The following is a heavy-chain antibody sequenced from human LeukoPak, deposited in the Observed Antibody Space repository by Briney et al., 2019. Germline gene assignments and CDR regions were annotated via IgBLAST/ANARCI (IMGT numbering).Heavy chain of an antibody. CDR3: ARWEMATRAGAFDI. CDR1: GFTFDDYG. Sequence: PGGSLRLSCAASGFTFDDYGMSWVRRAPGKGLEWVSGINWNGGSTGYADSVKGRFTISRDNAKNSLYLQMNSLRAEDTALYYCARWEMATRAGAFDIWGQGTMVTVSS. J-gene: IGHJ3*02. D-gene: IGHD5-24*01. CDR2: INWNGGST. V-gene: IGHV3-20*04.